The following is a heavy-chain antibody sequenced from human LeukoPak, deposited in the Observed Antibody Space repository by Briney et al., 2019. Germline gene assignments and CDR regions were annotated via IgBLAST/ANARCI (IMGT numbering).Heavy chain of an antibody. CDR3: ARAPKLLWFGESYDY. Sequence: SETLSLTCTVSGGSISSSSYYWGWIRQPPGKGLEWIGSIYYSGSTYYNPSLKSRVTISVDTSKNQFSLKLSSVTAADTAVYYCARAPKLLWFGESYDYWGQGTLVTVSS. J-gene: IGHJ4*02. CDR2: IYYSGST. V-gene: IGHV4-39*07. CDR1: GGSISSSSYY. D-gene: IGHD3-10*01.